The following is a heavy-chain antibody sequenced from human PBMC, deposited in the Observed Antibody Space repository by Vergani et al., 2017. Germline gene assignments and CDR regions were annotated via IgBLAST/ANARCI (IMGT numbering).Heavy chain of an antibody. J-gene: IGHJ6*02. CDR3: ARDLLTWEHDYYLGMDV. CDR1: GYTFTGYY. Sequence: QVQMVQSGAEVKKPGASVKVSCKASGYTFTGYYMHWVRQAPGQGLEWVGWSNPHSGGTHYAQKFQGRVTMTWDTSISTAYMEVSRLRSDDTAVYYCARDLLTWEHDYYLGMDVWGQGTTVTVSS. D-gene: IGHD1-26*01. V-gene: IGHV1-2*02. CDR2: SNPHSGGT.